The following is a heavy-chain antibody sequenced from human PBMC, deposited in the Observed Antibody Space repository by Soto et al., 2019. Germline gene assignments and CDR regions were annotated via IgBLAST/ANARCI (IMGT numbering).Heavy chain of an antibody. J-gene: IGHJ5*02. CDR2: INPSGGST. CDR1: GYTFTSYY. CDR3: AREMLTRYTRAGGVDP. V-gene: IGHV1-46*01. Sequence: ASVKVSCKASGYTFTSYYMHWVRQAPGQGLEWMGIINPSGGSTSYAQKFQGRITMTRDTSTSTVYMELSSLRSEDTAVYYCAREMLTRYTRAGGVDPWGQGTLVTVSS. D-gene: IGHD3-16*02.